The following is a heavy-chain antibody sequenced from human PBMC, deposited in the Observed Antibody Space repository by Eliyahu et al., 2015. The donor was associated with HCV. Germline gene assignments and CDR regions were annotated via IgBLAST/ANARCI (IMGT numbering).Heavy chain of an antibody. CDR2: IIPILGIA. D-gene: IGHD3-22*01. V-gene: IGHV1-69*02. CDR1: GXTFSSYP. CDR3: ARGLTVVIEWYFDL. Sequence: QVQLVQSGAEXKKPGSSVKVSCKAXGXTFSSYPISWVRQXPGQGLXWMGRIIPILGIANYAQKFQGRVTITADKSTSTAYMELSSLRSEDTAVYYCARGLTVVIEWYFDLWGRGTLVTVSS. J-gene: IGHJ2*01.